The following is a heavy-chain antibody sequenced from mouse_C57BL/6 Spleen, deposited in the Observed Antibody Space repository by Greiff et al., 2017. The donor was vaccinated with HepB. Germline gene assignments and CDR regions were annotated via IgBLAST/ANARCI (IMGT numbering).Heavy chain of an antibody. CDR1: GYAFSSSW. D-gene: IGHD1-1*01. CDR3: AREDYGSRFDY. Sequence: VNVVESGPELVKPGASVKISCKASGYAFSSSWMNWVKQRPGKGLEWIGRIYPGDGDTNYNGKFKGKATLTADKSSSTAYMQLSSLTSEDSAVYFCAREDYGSRFDYWGQGTTLTVSS. V-gene: IGHV1-82*01. CDR2: IYPGDGDT. J-gene: IGHJ2*01.